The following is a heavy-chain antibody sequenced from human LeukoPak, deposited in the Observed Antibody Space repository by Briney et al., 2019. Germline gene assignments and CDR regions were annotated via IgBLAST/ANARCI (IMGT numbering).Heavy chain of an antibody. CDR3: ARHCIAAAGGWLDP. D-gene: IGHD6-13*01. J-gene: IGHJ5*02. V-gene: IGHV4-39*01. CDR2: IYYSGST. CDR1: GGSISSSSYY. Sequence: PSETLSLTCTVSGGSISSSSYYWGWIRQPPGKGLEWIGSIYYSGSTYYNPSLKSRVTISVDTSKNQFSLKLSSVTAADTAVYYCARHCIAAAGGWLDPWGQGTLVTVSS.